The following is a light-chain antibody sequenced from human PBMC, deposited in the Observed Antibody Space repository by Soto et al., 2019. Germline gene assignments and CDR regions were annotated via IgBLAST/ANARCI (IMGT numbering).Light chain of an antibody. CDR3: VAWDDSLNGVL. CDR2: TNS. Sequence: QSVLTQPPSASGTPGQRVTISCSGSSSNIGINTVNWYQQLPGTAPKLLIYTNSQRPSGVPDRFSGSKSGTSASLAISGLQSEDEADYYCVAWDDSLNGVLFGGGTKLTVL. CDR1: SSNIGINT. V-gene: IGLV1-44*01. J-gene: IGLJ2*01.